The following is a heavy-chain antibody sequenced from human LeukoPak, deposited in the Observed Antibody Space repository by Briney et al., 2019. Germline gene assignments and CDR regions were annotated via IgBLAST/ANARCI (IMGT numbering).Heavy chain of an antibody. J-gene: IGHJ4*02. CDR3: ARGRGYYDSSGYSLLQDY. CDR2: IYYSGST. Sequence: SETLSLTCTVSGGSISSSSYYWGWIRQPPGKGLEWIGSIYYSGSTNYDPSLKSRVTISVDTSKNQFSLKLSSVTAADTAVYYCARGRGYYDSSGYSLLQDYWGQGTLVTVSS. V-gene: IGHV4-39*07. CDR1: GGSISSSSYY. D-gene: IGHD3-22*01.